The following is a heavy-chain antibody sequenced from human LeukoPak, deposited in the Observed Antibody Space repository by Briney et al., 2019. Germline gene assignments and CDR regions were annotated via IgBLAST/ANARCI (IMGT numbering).Heavy chain of an antibody. J-gene: IGHJ4*02. CDR3: ASAGYSSSWNDDYFDY. CDR1: GGSISSYY. D-gene: IGHD6-13*01. V-gene: IGHV4-59*06. CDR2: IYYSGST. Sequence: SETLSLTCTVSGGSISSYYWSWIRQHPGKGLEWIGYIYYSGSTYYNPSLKSRVTISVDTSKNQFSLKLSSVTAADTAVYYCASAGYSSSWNDDYFDYWGQGTLVTVSS.